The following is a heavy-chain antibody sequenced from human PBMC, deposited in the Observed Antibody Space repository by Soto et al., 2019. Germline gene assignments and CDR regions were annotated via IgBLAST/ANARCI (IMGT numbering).Heavy chain of an antibody. CDR3: ARDWCSSGSCYLFFDY. CDR1: GYAFTSYG. D-gene: IGHD2-15*01. Sequence: QVQLVQSGAEVKKPGASVKVSCKAAGYAFTSYGISFLRQAPGQALEWMGWINIYNGNTNYAQKFQGRVIMTTDTPTNTAYMELRSLRSDDTAVYYCARDWCSSGSCYLFFDYWGQGTLVTVSS. V-gene: IGHV1-18*04. J-gene: IGHJ4*02. CDR2: INIYNGNT.